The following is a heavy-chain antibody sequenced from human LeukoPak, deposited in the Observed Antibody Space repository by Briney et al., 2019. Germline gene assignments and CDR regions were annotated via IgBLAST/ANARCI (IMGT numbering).Heavy chain of an antibody. CDR3: ASEAAAGTRGIWDY. V-gene: IGHV4-59*01. CDR1: GVSISSYY. CDR2: IYYSGST. J-gene: IGHJ4*02. Sequence: PSETLSLTCTVSGVSISSYYWSWIRQPPGKGLEWIGYIYYSGSTNYNPSLKSRVTISVDTSKNQFSLKLSSVNAADTAVYYCASEAAAGTRGIWDYWGQGTLVTVSS. D-gene: IGHD6-13*01.